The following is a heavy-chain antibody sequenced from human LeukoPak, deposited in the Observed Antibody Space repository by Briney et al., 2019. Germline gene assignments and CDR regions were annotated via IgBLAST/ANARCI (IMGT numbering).Heavy chain of an antibody. CDR2: IYSGGST. Sequence: QPGGSLRLSCAASGFTVSSNYMSWVRQAPGKGLEWVSVIYSGGSTYYADSVKGRFTISRDNAKNSLYLQMNSLRDEDTAVYYCARDAYTRSWFMPDYWGQGTLVAVSP. J-gene: IGHJ4*02. CDR3: ARDAYTRSWFMPDY. D-gene: IGHD3-16*01. CDR1: GFTVSSNY. V-gene: IGHV3-53*01.